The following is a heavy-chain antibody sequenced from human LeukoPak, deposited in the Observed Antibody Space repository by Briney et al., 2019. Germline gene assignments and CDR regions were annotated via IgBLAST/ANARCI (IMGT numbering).Heavy chain of an antibody. Sequence: GGSLRLSCAASGFTFSSYGMHWVRQAPGKGLEWVAVISYDGSNKYYADSVKGRFTISRDNSKNTLYLQMNSLRAEDTAVYYCAKDLSSGQGPNYFDYWGQGTLVTVSS. CDR2: ISYDGSNK. D-gene: IGHD2-15*01. J-gene: IGHJ4*02. CDR1: GFTFSSYG. V-gene: IGHV3-30*18. CDR3: AKDLSSGQGPNYFDY.